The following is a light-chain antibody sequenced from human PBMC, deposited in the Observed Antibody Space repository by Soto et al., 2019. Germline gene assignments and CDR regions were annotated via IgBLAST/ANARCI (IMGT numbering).Light chain of an antibody. CDR2: EVY. J-gene: IGLJ3*02. V-gene: IGLV2-14*01. CDR1: SSDVGIYNY. CDR3: ASFTTSSIWV. Sequence: QPALTQPASVSGSPGQSITISCTGTSSDVGIYNYVSWYQQHPGKAPKLIICEVYNRPSGVSNRFSGSKSGNTASLTISGLRPEDEADYYCASFTTSSIWVFGGGTKVTV.